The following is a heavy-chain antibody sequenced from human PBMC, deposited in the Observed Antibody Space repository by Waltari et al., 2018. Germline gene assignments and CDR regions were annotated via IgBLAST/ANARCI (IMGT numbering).Heavy chain of an antibody. CDR1: GYSISRGYY. CDR3: AKVRYYYDSSGYPTYFDY. Sequence: QVQLQESGPGLVKPSETLSLTCAVSGYSISRGYYWGWIRQPPGQGLEWIGSIYHSGSTYYNPSLKSRVTISVDTSKNQFSLKLSSVTAADTAVYYCAKVRYYYDSSGYPTYFDYWGQGTLVTVSS. D-gene: IGHD3-22*01. CDR2: IYHSGST. V-gene: IGHV4-38-2*01. J-gene: IGHJ4*02.